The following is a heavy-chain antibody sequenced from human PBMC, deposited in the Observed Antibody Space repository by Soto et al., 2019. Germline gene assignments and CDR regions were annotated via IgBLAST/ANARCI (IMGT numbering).Heavy chain of an antibody. CDR3: ARCPVSWFGELLLVRWFDP. J-gene: IGHJ5*02. D-gene: IGHD3-10*01. Sequence: QVQLVQSGAEVKKPGASVKVSCKASGYTFTSYGISWVRQAPGQGLEGMGWISAYNGNTNYAQKLQGRVTMTTDTSTSTAYMEMRSLRSDDTAVYYCARCPVSWFGELLLVRWFDPWGQGTLVTVSS. CDR2: ISAYNGNT. CDR1: GYTFTSYG. V-gene: IGHV1-18*01.